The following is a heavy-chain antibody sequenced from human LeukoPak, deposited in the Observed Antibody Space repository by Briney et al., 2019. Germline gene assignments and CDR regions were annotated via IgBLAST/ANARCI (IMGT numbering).Heavy chain of an antibody. CDR2: INPNSGGT. CDR1: GYTFTGYY. D-gene: IGHD6-6*01. CDR3: ARFLGSSSGIVSKVY. V-gene: IGHV1-2*06. J-gene: IGHJ4*02. Sequence: ASVKVSCKVSGYTFTGYYMHWVRQAPGQGLEWMGRINPNSGGTNYAQKFQGRVTMTRDTSISTAYMELSRLRSDDTAVYYCARFLGSSSGIVSKVYWGQGTLVTVSS.